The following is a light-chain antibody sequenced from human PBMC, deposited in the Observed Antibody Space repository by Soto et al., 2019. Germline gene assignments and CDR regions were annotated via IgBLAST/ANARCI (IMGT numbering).Light chain of an antibody. V-gene: IGLV2-8*01. CDR1: SSDVGAYNY. CDR2: EVS. Sequence: QSALTQPPSASGSPGQSVTISCTGTSSDVGAYNYVSWYQQHPGKAPKVMIYEVSKRPSGVPDRFSGSKSGNTASLTVSGLQAEDEADYYCSSYGGSNNVAFGGGTKLTVL. J-gene: IGLJ2*01. CDR3: SSYGGSNNVA.